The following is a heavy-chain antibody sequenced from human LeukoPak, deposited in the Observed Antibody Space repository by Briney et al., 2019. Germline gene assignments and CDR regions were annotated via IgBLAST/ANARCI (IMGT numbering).Heavy chain of an antibody. J-gene: IGHJ6*02. CDR2: IKSDGITT. CDR1: GFPFSSYW. CDR3: VRDRYHGMDV. V-gene: IGHV3-74*01. Sequence: GGSLRLSCAASGFPFSSYWMHWVRHAPGKGLVWVSRIKSDGITTSYADSVKGRFTISRDNAKNTLYLQMNSLRAEDTAVYYCVRDRYHGMDVWGQGTTVTVSS.